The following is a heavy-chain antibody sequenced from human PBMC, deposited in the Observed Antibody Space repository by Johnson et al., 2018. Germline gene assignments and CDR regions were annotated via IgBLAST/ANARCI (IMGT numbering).Heavy chain of an antibody. J-gene: IGHJ1*01. CDR3: ARATYYYDSSGEVEYFQH. V-gene: IGHV1-69*01. CDR1: GGTFSSYA. CDR2: IIPIFGTA. Sequence: QVQLVQSGAEVKKPGSSVKVSCKASGGTFSSYAISWVRQAPGQGLAWMGGIIPIFGTANYAQKFQGRVTITADESTSTAYMELSRLGSEDPAVYYCARATYYYDSSGEVEYFQHWGQGTLVTVSS. D-gene: IGHD3-22*01.